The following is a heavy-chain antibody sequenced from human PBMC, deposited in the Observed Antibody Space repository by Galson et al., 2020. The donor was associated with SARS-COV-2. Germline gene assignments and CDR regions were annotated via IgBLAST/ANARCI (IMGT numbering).Heavy chain of an antibody. CDR3: ARVSKGLVVVVAATDH. D-gene: IGHD2-15*01. Sequence: GGSLRLSCAVSGFTFSSYSMNWVRQAPGKGLEWISYISSSETTYYADSVKGRFTISRDNAKNSLFLQMNNLRDEDTAVYYCARVSKGLVVVVAATDHWGQGTLVTVSS. V-gene: IGHV3-48*02. CDR1: GFTFSSYS. J-gene: IGHJ4*02. CDR2: ISSSETT.